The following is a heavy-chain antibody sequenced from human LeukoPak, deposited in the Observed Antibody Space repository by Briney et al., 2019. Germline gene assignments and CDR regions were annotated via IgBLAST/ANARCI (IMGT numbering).Heavy chain of an antibody. CDR1: GFTFSSYS. D-gene: IGHD1-26*01. CDR2: ISATGGTI. V-gene: IGHV3-48*04. CDR3: AKEYSGSYSDYFDY. J-gene: IGHJ4*02. Sequence: GGSLRLSCAASGFTFSSYSMNWVRQAPGKGLEWVSYISATGGTIYYADSVKGRFTISRDNAKNSLYLQMNSLRPEDTALYYCAKEYSGSYSDYFDYWGQGTLVTVSS.